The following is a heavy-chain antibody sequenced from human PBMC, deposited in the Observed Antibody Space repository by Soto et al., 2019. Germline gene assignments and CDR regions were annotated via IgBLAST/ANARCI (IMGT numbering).Heavy chain of an antibody. V-gene: IGHV3-53*01. D-gene: IGHD6-19*01. CDR1: GFTVSSNY. CDR2: IYSGGST. J-gene: IGHJ3*02. CDR3: ARGTVRGWYGAAFDI. Sequence: GVLRLSCAASGFTVSSNYMSWVRQAPGKGLEWVSVIYSGGSTYYADSVKGRFTISRDNSKNTLYLQMNSLRAEDTAVYYCARGTVRGWYGAAFDIWGQGTMVTVSS.